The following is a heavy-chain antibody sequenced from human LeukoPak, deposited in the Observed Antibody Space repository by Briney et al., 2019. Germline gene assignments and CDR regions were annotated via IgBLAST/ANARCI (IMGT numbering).Heavy chain of an antibody. CDR2: ISASGSNT. CDR1: GFTFSSCA. V-gene: IGHV3-23*01. J-gene: IGHJ6*02. CDR3: AQEFRISVVRGVITGGY. D-gene: IGHD3-10*01. Sequence: GGSLRLSCAASGFTFSSCAMNWVRQAPGKGLEWVAVISASGSNTFYADSVKGRFTISRDNVRNTLYLQMNSLRVEDTAVYYCAQEFRISVVRGVITGGYWGQGTTVTVSS.